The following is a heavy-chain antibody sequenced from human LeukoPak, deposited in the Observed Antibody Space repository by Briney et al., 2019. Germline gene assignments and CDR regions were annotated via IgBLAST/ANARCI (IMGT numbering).Heavy chain of an antibody. CDR1: GFTFSSYA. Sequence: GSLRLSCEASGFTFSSYAMNWVRQAPGTGLEWVSAISGSGGSTYYAESVKGRFTISRDNSKNTLSLQMNSLRAEDTAVYYCASGGSIPSWGQGILVTVSS. D-gene: IGHD3-3*02. V-gene: IGHV3-23*01. CDR3: ASGGSIPS. CDR2: ISGSGGST. J-gene: IGHJ5*02.